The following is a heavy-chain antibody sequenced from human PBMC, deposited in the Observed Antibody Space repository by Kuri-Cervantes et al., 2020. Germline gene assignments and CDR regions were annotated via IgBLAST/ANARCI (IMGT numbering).Heavy chain of an antibody. CDR3: AREPAAGALWFDP. V-gene: IGHV4-39*07. CDR2: INHSGST. D-gene: IGHD6-13*01. J-gene: IGHJ5*02. Sequence: GSLRLSGTVSGGSISSSNYYWSWIRQPPGKGLEWIGEINHSGSTNYNPSLKSRVTISVDTSKNQFSLKLSSVTAADTAVYYCAREPAAGALWFDPWGQGTLVTVSS. CDR1: GGSISSSNYY.